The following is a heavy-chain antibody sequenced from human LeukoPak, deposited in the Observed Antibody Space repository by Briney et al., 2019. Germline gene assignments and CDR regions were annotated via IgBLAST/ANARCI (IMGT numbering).Heavy chain of an antibody. Sequence: GASVKVSFKASGYTFTSYYMHWVRQAPGQGLEWMGIINPSGGSTSYAQKFQGRVTMTRDTSTSTVYMELSSLRSEDTAVYYCAREFGQPNDAFDIWGQGTMVTVSS. D-gene: IGHD3-10*01. J-gene: IGHJ3*02. CDR3: AREFGQPNDAFDI. CDR2: INPSGGST. V-gene: IGHV1-46*01. CDR1: GYTFTSYY.